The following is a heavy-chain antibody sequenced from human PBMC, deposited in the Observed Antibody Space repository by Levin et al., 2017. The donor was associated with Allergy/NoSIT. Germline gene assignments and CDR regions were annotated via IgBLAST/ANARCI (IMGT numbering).Heavy chain of an antibody. J-gene: IGHJ4*02. D-gene: IGHD1-26*01. CDR1: GFTFSTYA. V-gene: IGHV3-23*01. CDR3: AKDDGAAYYSFDS. CDR2: VSNDGKYT. Sequence: HGESLKISCAASGFTFSTYAMNWVRQAPGQGLEWVSSVSNDGKYTFYADFVEGRFTISRDNSKDTLYLRMNSLRAEDTALYYCAKDDGAAYYSFDSWGQGTLVTVSS.